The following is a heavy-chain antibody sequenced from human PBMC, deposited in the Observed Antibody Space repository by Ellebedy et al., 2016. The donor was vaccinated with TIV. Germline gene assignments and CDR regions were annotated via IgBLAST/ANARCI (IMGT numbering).Heavy chain of an antibody. Sequence: GGSLRLSCAASRFTFSSYGMHWVRQAPGKGLEWVAIVWYDGSNTFYADSVKGRFTISRDNSKNTLYLQMNSLRAEDTAVYYCARDRISASGIFDYWGQGTLVTVSS. J-gene: IGHJ4*02. V-gene: IGHV3-33*08. CDR3: ARDRISASGIFDY. D-gene: IGHD6-13*01. CDR1: RFTFSSYG. CDR2: VWYDGSNT.